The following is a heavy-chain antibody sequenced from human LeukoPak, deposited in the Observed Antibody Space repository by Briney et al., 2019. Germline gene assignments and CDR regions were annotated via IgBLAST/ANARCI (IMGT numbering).Heavy chain of an antibody. D-gene: IGHD3-22*01. Sequence: ASVKVSCKASGYTFTGYYMHWVRQAPGQGLEWMGRINPNSGGTNYAQKFQGRVTMTRDTSISTAYMELSRLRSDDTAVYYCARDLPVYYYDSGGYLSDYWGQGTLVTVSS. CDR1: GYTFTGYY. CDR3: ARDLPVYYYDSGGYLSDY. V-gene: IGHV1-2*06. CDR2: INPNSGGT. J-gene: IGHJ4*02.